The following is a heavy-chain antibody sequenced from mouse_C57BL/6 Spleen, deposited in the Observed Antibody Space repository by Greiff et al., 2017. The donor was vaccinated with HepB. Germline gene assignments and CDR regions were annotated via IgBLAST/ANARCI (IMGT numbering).Heavy chain of an antibody. D-gene: IGHD1-1*01. Sequence: QVQLQQPGAELVMPGASVKLSCKASGYTFTSYWMHWVKQRPGQGLEWIGELDPSDSYTNYNQKFKGKSTLTVDNSSSTAYMQLSSLTSEDSAVYYCARSDYYGSSYWFAYWGQGTLVTVSA. CDR1: GYTFTSYW. J-gene: IGHJ3*01. CDR3: ARSDYYGSSYWFAY. CDR2: LDPSDSYT. V-gene: IGHV1-69*01.